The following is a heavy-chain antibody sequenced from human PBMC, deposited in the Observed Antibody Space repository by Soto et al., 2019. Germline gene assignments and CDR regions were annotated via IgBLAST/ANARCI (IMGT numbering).Heavy chain of an antibody. CDR3: ARWLQGPDIGNYYCGMDV. Sequence: QVQLVQSGAEVKKPGSSVKVSCKASGGAFSDYAFSWVRQAPGQGLEWLGGIMPIFRAPDYAQKFQGRVTITADEFSRTAYMEMNSLRSEVTAVYYCARWLQGPDIGNYYCGMDVWGQGTTVTVS. V-gene: IGHV1-69*12. J-gene: IGHJ6*02. CDR1: GGAFSDYA. D-gene: IGHD2-15*01. CDR2: IMPIFRAP.